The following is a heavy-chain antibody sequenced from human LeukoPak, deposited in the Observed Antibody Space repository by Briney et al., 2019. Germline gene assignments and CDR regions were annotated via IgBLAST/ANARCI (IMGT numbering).Heavy chain of an antibody. CDR1: GYTFTSYD. Sequence: ASVRVSCKASGYTFTSYDINWVRQTTGQGLEWMGWMNPNSGNTGYAQRFQGRVTMTRATSISTAYMEPISLTSEDTAVYYCARARDGYDWGQGTLVTVSS. D-gene: IGHD5-24*01. V-gene: IGHV1-8*01. CDR3: ARARDGYD. J-gene: IGHJ4*02. CDR2: MNPNSGNT.